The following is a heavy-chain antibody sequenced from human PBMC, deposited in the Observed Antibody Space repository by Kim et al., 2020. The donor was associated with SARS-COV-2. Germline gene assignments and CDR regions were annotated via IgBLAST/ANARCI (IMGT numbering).Heavy chain of an antibody. CDR3: AKVSNGWNPG. Sequence: GGSLRLSCAASEFTFSSYAMTWVRQAPGKGLEWVSSIDNSGKTTYYGDSVKGRFTVSRDNSKNTLYLQMNSLRDEDTAVYFCAKVSNGWNPGWGQGTLVIVSS. CDR1: EFTFSSYA. V-gene: IGHV3-23*05. D-gene: IGHD1-1*01. J-gene: IGHJ4*02. CDR2: IDNSGKTT.